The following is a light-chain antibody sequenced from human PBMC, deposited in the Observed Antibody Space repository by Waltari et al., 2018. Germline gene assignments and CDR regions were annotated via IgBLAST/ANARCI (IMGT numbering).Light chain of an antibody. Sequence: EVVMTQSPAMASVSPGERAALFCRASQRVKSNVAWDQQRPGQAPRLLLDGASTRATGVPVRFSGSGSGTEFTLTISSLQSEDFAVYYCQQYDNWPPTFGGGAKVEIK. CDR3: QQYDNWPPT. CDR2: GAS. V-gene: IGKV3-15*01. CDR1: QRVKSN. J-gene: IGKJ4*01.